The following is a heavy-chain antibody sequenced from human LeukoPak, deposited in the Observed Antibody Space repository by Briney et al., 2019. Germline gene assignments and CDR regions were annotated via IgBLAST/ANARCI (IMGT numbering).Heavy chain of an antibody. D-gene: IGHD6-13*01. CDR3: ARDAVYSSSWQYY. J-gene: IGHJ4*02. V-gene: IGHV3-33*01. CDR1: GFTFSSYG. CDR2: IWYDGSNK. Sequence: GRSLRLSCAASGFTFSSYGMHWVRHAPGKGLEWVAVIWYDGSNKYYADSVKGRFTISRDNSKNTLYLQMNSLRAEDTAVYYCARDAVYSSSWQYYWGQGTLVTVSS.